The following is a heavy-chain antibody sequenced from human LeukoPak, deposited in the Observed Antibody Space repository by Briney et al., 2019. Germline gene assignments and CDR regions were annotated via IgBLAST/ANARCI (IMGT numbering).Heavy chain of an antibody. D-gene: IGHD3-16*01. CDR3: ARAYEYGWFDP. J-gene: IGHJ5*02. Sequence: ASVRVSCTASGYTFTAYFIHWGREAPGQGPECMGWINPKSGATTYAQRFQGRVTMTWDTTITTAYMALTSLTSDDTAVYYCARAYEYGWFDPWGQGTLVTVSS. V-gene: IGHV1-2*02. CDR1: GYTFTAYF. CDR2: INPKSGAT.